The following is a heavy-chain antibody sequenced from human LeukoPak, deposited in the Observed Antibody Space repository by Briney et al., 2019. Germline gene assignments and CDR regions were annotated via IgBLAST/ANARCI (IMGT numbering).Heavy chain of an antibody. V-gene: IGHV3-7*01. D-gene: IGHD3-3*01. J-gene: IGHJ6*02. CDR1: GFTFSSYW. CDR2: IKQDGSEK. CDR3: ARDSDYDFWSGYGMDV. Sequence: GGSLRLSCAASGFTFSSYWMGWVRQAPGKGLEWVANIKQDGSEKYYVDSVKGRFTISRDNAKNSLYLQMNSLRAEDTAVYYCARDSDYDFWSGYGMDVWGQGTTVTVSS.